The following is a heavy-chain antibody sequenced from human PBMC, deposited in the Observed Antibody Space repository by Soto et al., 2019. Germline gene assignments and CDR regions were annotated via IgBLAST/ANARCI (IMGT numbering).Heavy chain of an antibody. J-gene: IGHJ5*02. CDR3: ARFGSSSWNWFDP. V-gene: IGHV4-59*01. Sequence: PSETLSLTCTVSGDSIVSYFWSWIRQPPGKGLEWIGYLHYSGSTNYNPSLKSRVTTSVDTSQNQFSLRLSSVTAADTAVYYCARFGSSSWNWFDPWGQGTLVTVSS. D-gene: IGHD6-6*01. CDR2: LHYSGST. CDR1: GDSIVSYF.